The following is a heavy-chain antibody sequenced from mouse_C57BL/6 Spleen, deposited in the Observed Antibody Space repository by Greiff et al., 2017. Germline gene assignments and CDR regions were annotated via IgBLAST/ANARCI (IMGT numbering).Heavy chain of an antibody. D-gene: IGHD1-1*01. Sequence: VQLQQSGAQLVRPGASVKLSCTASGFNINDYYMHWVKQRPEQGLEWIGRIDPEDGDTEYAPKFQGKATMTADTSSNPAYLKLSSLTSEDTAVYYGTTTVVADYFDYWGQGTTLTVSS. CDR3: TTTVVADYFDY. J-gene: IGHJ2*01. CDR1: GFNINDYY. CDR2: IDPEDGDT. V-gene: IGHV14-1*01.